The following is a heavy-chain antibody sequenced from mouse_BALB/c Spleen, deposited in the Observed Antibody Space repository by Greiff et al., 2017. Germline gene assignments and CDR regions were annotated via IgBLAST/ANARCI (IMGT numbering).Heavy chain of an antibody. D-gene: IGHD1-1*01. CDR1: GYAFTNYL. CDR3: ARWDGSSYGFAY. V-gene: IGHV1-54*01. CDR2: INPGSGGT. J-gene: IGHJ3*01. Sequence: VQLVESGAELVRPGTSVKVSCKASGYAFTNYLIEWVKQRPGQGLEWIGVINPGSGGTNYNEKFKGKATLTADKSSSTAYMQLSSLTSDDSAVYFCARWDGSSYGFAYWGQGTLVTVSA.